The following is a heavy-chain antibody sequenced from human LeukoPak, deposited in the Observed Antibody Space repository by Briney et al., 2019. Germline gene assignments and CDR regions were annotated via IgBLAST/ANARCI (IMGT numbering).Heavy chain of an antibody. CDR1: GGSISSSSYY. D-gene: IGHD6-13*01. J-gene: IGHJ4*02. Sequence: PSETLSLTCTVSGGSISSSSYYWGWIRQPPGKGLEWIGSTCYSGSTYYNPSLKSRVTISVDTSKNQLSLKLSSVTAADTAVYYCATTRGSSSYFFSDYWGQGTLVTVSS. V-gene: IGHV4-39*01. CDR3: ATTRGSSSYFFSDY. CDR2: TCYSGST.